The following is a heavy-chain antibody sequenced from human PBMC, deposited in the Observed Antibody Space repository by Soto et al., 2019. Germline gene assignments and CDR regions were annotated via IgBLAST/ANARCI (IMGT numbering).Heavy chain of an antibody. CDR1: GFSHSTSGVG. D-gene: IGHD2-15*01. CDR2: IYWADDE. V-gene: IGHV2-5*02. J-gene: IGHJ4*02. CDR3: VHRVLAGHRIDS. Sequence: ITMKESGPTLVKPTQTLTLTCTFSGFSHSTSGVGVDWVRQPPEKALEWLAFIYWADDERYTASLKSRLTVHKDTSKNPVVLTMTNMDPVDTATYYCVHRVLAGHRIDSWGQGILVTVS.